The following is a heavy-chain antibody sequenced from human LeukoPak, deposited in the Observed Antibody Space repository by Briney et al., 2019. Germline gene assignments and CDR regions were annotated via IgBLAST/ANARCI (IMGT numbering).Heavy chain of an antibody. Sequence: GGSLRLSCAASGFTFSTYAMSWVRQAPGKGLGWASAIIDSGGSTFYADSVKGRFTISRDNSKNTLYLQMNSLRAEDTAVYYCAKRYYSSSRTSYYFDYWGEGTLVTVSS. CDR1: GFTFSTYA. CDR3: AKRYYSSSRTSYYFDY. V-gene: IGHV3-23*01. CDR2: IIDSGGST. J-gene: IGHJ4*02. D-gene: IGHD6-6*01.